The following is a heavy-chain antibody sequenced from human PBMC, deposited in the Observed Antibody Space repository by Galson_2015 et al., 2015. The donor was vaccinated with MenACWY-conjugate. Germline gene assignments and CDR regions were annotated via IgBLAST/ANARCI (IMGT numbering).Heavy chain of an antibody. CDR1: GFNFGRYS. Sequence: SLRLSCAASGFNFGRYSMTWFRQAPGKGLEWVSSIYGSSANIYYRDSVQGRFTISRDNSKYIAYLQMNDLRVEDTAMYFCAKDREPDYAWDIDSWGLGTLVTVSS. D-gene: IGHD2-2*01. V-gene: IGHV3-23*01. CDR3: AKDREPDYAWDIDS. J-gene: IGHJ4*02. CDR2: IYGSSANI.